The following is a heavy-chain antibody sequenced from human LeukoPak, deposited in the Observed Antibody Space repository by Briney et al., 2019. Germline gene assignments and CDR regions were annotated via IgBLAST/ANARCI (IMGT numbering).Heavy chain of an antibody. CDR3: ASSSPFIAAADWFDP. CDR1: GGTFSSYA. Sequence: SVKVPCKASGGTFSSYAISWVRQAPGQGLEWMGRIIPILGIANYAQKFQGRVTITADKSTSTAYMELSSLRSEDTAVYYCASSSPFIAAADWFDPWGQGTLVTVSS. V-gene: IGHV1-69*04. D-gene: IGHD6-13*01. J-gene: IGHJ5*02. CDR2: IIPILGIA.